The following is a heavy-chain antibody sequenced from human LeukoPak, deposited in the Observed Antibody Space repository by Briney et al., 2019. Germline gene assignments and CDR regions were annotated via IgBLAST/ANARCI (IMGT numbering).Heavy chain of an antibody. Sequence: GASVKVSCKASGYTFTSYDINWVRQATGQGLEWMGWMNPNSGNTGYAQKFQGRVTMTRNTSISTAYMELSSLRSEDTAVYNCARVFEMYYYGSGSYRYWGQGTLVTVSS. CDR1: GYTFTSYD. CDR2: MNPNSGNT. CDR3: ARVFEMYYYGSGSYRY. J-gene: IGHJ4*02. D-gene: IGHD3-10*01. V-gene: IGHV1-8*01.